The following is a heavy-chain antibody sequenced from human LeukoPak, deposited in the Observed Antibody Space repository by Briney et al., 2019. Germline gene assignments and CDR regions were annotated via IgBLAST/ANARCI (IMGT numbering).Heavy chain of an antibody. CDR1: GGSFSGYY. J-gene: IGHJ5*02. Sequence: PSETLSLTCAVYGGSFSGYYWSWIRQPPGKGLEGIGEINHSGSTNYNPSLKSRVTISVDTSKNQFSLKLSSVTAADTAVYYCARARGSYYWFDPWGQGTLVTVSS. V-gene: IGHV4-34*01. D-gene: IGHD1-26*01. CDR3: ARARGSYYWFDP. CDR2: INHSGST.